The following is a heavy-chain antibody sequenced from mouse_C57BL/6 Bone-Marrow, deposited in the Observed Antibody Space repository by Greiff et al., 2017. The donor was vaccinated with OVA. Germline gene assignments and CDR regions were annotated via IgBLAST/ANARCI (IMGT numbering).Heavy chain of an antibody. CDR2: ISRGGSYT. J-gene: IGHJ3*01. CDR3: AREDYDYRFAY. V-gene: IGHV5-6*01. CDR1: GFTFSSYG. Sequence: EVMLVESGGDLVKPGGSLKLSCAASGFTFSSYGMSWVRQTPDKRLEWVATISRGGSYTYYPDSVKGRFTISRDNAKNTLYLQMSSLKSEDTAMYYCAREDYDYRFAYWGQGTLVTVSA. D-gene: IGHD2-4*01.